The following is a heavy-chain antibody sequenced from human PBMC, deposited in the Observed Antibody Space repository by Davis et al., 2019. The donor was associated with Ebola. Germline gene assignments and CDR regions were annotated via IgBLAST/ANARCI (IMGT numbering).Heavy chain of an antibody. CDR1: GNSFTSHW. CDR3: ASLRRTITGMDDSFDI. D-gene: IGHD2-8*02. CDR2: IYTGDSDT. Sequence: GESLKIPCKDSGNSFTSHWIGRVRQMPGKGLEWMGIIYTGDSDTRYSPSFRGQVTISADKSTKTAFLQWSSLKASDTAMYYCASLRRTITGMDDSFDIWGQGTMVTVSS. J-gene: IGHJ3*02. V-gene: IGHV5-51*01.